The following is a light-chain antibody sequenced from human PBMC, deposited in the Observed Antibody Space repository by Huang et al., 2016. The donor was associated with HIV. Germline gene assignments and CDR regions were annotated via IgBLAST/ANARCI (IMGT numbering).Light chain of an antibody. CDR1: QDINNF. J-gene: IGKJ4*01. CDR2: DAS. V-gene: IGKV1-33*01. CDR3: QQYDDVPIS. Sequence: DIQMTQSPSSLSASVGDRVTITCQASQDINNFLNWYQQKPGKAPKLLILDASNVQTGGPSWFSGSGSGTHFTCTITSLQRDDIGTYYCQQYDDVPISFGGGTKV.